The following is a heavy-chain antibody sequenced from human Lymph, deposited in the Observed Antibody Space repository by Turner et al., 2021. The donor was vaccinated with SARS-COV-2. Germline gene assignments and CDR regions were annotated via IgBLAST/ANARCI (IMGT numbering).Heavy chain of an antibody. CDR3: ARDPPIQIWVDYFYYGMDV. J-gene: IGHJ6*02. CDR2: INPSGGST. D-gene: IGHD5-18*01. CDR1: GYTFTSYD. V-gene: IGHV1-46*01. Sequence: QVQLVQSGAEVKKPGASVKVSCKASGYTFTSYDMHWVRQAPGQGLEWMRIINPSGGSTTYAQKFQGRVTMTRDTSTSTVYMELSSLRSEDTAVYYCARDPPIQIWVDYFYYGMDVWGQGTTVTVSS.